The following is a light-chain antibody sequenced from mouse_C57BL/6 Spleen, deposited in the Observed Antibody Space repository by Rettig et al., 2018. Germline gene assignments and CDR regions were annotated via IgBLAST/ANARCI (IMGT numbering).Light chain of an antibody. CDR1: SSVSSSY. CDR2: STS. V-gene: IGKV4-79*01. Sequence: QIVLTQSPAIMSASPGEKVTLTCSASSSVSSSYLYWYQQKPGSSPKLWIYSTSNLASGVPARFSGSGSGTSYSLTISSMEAEDAASYFCHQWSSYPLTFGAG. J-gene: IGKJ5*01. CDR3: HQWSSYPLT.